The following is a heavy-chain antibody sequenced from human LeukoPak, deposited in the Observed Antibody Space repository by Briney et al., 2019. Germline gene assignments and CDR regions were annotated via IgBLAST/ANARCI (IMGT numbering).Heavy chain of an antibody. D-gene: IGHD6-13*01. CDR1: GFTFSSYW. J-gene: IGHJ5*02. CDR3: ARDLYSSSWYNWFDP. CDR2: INSDGSST. V-gene: IGHV3-74*01. Sequence: SGGSLRLSCAASGFTFSSYWMHWVRQAPGKGLVWVSRINSDGSSTSYADSVKGRFTISRDNAKNTLYLQMNSLRAEDTAVYYCARDLYSSSWYNWFDPWGQGTLVTVSS.